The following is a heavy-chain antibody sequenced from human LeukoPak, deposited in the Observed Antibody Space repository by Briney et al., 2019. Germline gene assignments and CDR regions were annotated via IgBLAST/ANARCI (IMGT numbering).Heavy chain of an antibody. CDR3: AKGHCSSTSCRFVG. CDR1: GFTFDDYA. D-gene: IGHD2-2*01. CDR2: ISWNSGSI. J-gene: IGHJ4*02. V-gene: IGHV3-9*01. Sequence: SGGSLRLSCAASGFTFDDYAMHWVRQAPGKGLEWVSGISWNSGSIGYADSVKGRFTISRDNAKNSLYLQMNSLRAEDTALYYCAKGHCSSTSCRFVGWGQGTLVTVSS.